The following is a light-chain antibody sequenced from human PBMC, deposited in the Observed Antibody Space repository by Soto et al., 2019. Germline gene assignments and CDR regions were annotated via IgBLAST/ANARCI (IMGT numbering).Light chain of an antibody. J-gene: IGKJ5*01. Sequence: EIVLTQSPGTLSLSPGERATLSCRASQSVSSSYLAWYQQKPGQAPRLLIYGASSRATGIPDRFSGSGSGTDFTLTISSLEPEDSAVYYCQQRHMWPITFGQGTRLENK. CDR2: GAS. CDR1: QSVSSSY. V-gene: IGKV3D-20*02. CDR3: QQRHMWPIT.